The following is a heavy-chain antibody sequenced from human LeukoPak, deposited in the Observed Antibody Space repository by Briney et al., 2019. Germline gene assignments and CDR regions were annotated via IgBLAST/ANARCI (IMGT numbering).Heavy chain of an antibody. CDR2: IYYSGST. CDR3: ARDVRIAAAVYWFDP. J-gene: IGHJ5*02. CDR1: GGSISSYY. V-gene: IGHV4-59*12. Sequence: SETLSLTCTVSGGSISSYYWSWIRQPPGKGLEWIGYIYYSGSTNYNPSLKSRVTISVDTSKNQFSLKLSSVTAADTAVYYCARDVRIAAAVYWFDPWGQGTLVTVSS. D-gene: IGHD6-13*01.